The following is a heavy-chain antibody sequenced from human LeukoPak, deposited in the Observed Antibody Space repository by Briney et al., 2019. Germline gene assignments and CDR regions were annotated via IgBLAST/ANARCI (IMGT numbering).Heavy chain of an antibody. Sequence: GGSLRLSCAASGFTFSSYAMHWVRQAPGKGLEGVAVISYDGSNKYYAESVKGRFTISRDNSKNTLYLQMNSLRAEDTAVYYCAREDTAMVLIDYWGQGTLVTVSS. CDR1: GFTFSSYA. J-gene: IGHJ4*02. V-gene: IGHV3-30-3*01. CDR3: AREDTAMVLIDY. CDR2: ISYDGSNK. D-gene: IGHD5-18*01.